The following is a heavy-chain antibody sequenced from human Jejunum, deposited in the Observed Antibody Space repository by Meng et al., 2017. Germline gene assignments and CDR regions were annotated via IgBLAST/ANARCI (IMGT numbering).Heavy chain of an antibody. CDR3: AHTLISNWNYLSPFDS. J-gene: IGHJ4*02. Sequence: QITLRESGPTLVNTTQTLTLICTFSGFSLSTSEVGVGWIRQPPGKALEWLALIYWDDDKRYSPSLNNRLTITKDTSRNQVVLTMTNMDPVDTATYYCAHTLISNWNYLSPFDSWGQGTLVTVSS. D-gene: IGHD1-7*01. CDR1: GFSLSTSEVG. V-gene: IGHV2-5*02. CDR2: IYWDDDK.